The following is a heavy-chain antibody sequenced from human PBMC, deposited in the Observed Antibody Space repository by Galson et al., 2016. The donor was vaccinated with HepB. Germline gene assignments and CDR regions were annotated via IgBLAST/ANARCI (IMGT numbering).Heavy chain of an antibody. CDR1: GFSFNIYA. J-gene: IGHJ4*02. CDR2: ISGSGDST. V-gene: IGHV3-23*01. D-gene: IGHD3-3*01. CDR3: AKDRGYHDSDSVDFDY. Sequence: SLRLSCAASGFSFNIYAMNWVRQAPGKGLEWVSGISGSGDSTYYADSVKGRFTISRDNSKNMLYLQMDSLRAEDTAIYFCAKDRGYHDSDSVDFDYWGQGTPVTVSS.